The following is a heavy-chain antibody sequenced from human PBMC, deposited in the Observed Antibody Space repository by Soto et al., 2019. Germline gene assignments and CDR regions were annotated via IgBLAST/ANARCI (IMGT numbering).Heavy chain of an antibody. CDR3: AKGNYIWGSYPYDPYYFDY. CDR2: ISWNSGSI. J-gene: IGHJ4*02. V-gene: IGHV3-9*01. CDR1: GFTFDDYA. D-gene: IGHD3-16*02. Sequence: PGGSLRLSCAASGFTFDDYAMHWVRQAPGKGLEWVSGISWNSGSIGYADSVKGRFTISRDNAKNSLYLQMNSLRAEDTALYYCAKGNYIWGSYPYDPYYFDYWGQGTLVTVSS.